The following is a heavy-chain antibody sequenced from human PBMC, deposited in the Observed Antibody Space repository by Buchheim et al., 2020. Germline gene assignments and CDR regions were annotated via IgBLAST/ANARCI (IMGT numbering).Heavy chain of an antibody. J-gene: IGHJ4*02. CDR2: IYYSGNT. Sequence: QVQLQESGPGQVKPSQTLSLTCAVSGGSISSGGYSWSWIRQPPGKGLEWIGYIYYSGNTYSSPSLKSRVTMSVYTSKNQFSLKLTSVTAADTAVYYCARGRTPIDYWGQGTL. D-gene: IGHD1-14*01. V-gene: IGHV4-30-4*07. CDR1: GGSISSGGYS. CDR3: ARGRTPIDY.